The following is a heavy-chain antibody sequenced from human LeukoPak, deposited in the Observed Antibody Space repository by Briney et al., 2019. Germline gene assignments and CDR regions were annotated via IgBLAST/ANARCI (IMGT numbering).Heavy chain of an antibody. Sequence: PGGSLRLSCAASRFTFDDYAMHWLRQAPGKGLEWVSLISGDGGRTYYADSVKGRFTISRDNSKNSLYLQMNSLRTEDTALYYCAKDIGGYSYAADYWGQGTLVTVSS. CDR2: ISGDGGRT. CDR1: RFTFDDYA. CDR3: AKDIGGYSYAADY. V-gene: IGHV3-43*02. D-gene: IGHD5-18*01. J-gene: IGHJ4*02.